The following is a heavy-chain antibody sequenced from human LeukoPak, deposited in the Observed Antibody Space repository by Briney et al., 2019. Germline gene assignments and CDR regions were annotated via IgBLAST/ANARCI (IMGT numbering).Heavy chain of an antibody. J-gene: IGHJ4*02. D-gene: IGHD5-24*01. CDR1: GGSFSGYY. CDR2: INHSGST. V-gene: IGHV4-34*03. Sequence: PSETLSLTCAVYGGSFSGYYWSWIRHPPEKGRERVGEINHSGSTNYNPSLMSRVTISVDTSKNQLSLKLSSVTAADTAVYNGSQGRDGNKYHEDYWGQGTLVTVSS. CDR3: SQGRDGNKYHEDY.